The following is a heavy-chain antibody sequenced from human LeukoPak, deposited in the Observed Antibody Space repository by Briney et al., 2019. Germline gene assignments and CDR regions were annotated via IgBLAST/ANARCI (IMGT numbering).Heavy chain of an antibody. CDR1: GGSFSGYY. Sequence: PSETLSLTCAVYGGSFSGYYWSWIRQPPGKGLEWIGEINHSGSINYNPSLKSRVTISVDTSKNQFSLKLSSVTAADTAVYYCARGVGGRYYCYYYMDVWGKGTTVTVSS. V-gene: IGHV4-34*01. J-gene: IGHJ6*03. CDR2: INHSGSI. CDR3: ARGVGGRYYCYYYMDV.